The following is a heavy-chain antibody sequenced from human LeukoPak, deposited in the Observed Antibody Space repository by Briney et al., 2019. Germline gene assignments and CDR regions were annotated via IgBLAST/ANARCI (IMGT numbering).Heavy chain of an antibody. Sequence: SETLSLTCTVTGGSISTRNHYWVWLRQPPGKGLEWIGSIGYTGTTNSNPSLKSRVTLSVDTSKNQVSLTLSSVTAADTAVYFCARRMGSGATYPRTFDYWGQGTLVTVSS. CDR2: IGYTGTT. J-gene: IGHJ4*02. D-gene: IGHD2-8*02. V-gene: IGHV4-39*01. CDR3: ARRMGSGATYPRTFDY. CDR1: GGSISTRNHY.